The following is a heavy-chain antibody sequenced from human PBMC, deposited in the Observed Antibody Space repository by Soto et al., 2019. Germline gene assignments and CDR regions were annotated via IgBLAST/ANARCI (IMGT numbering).Heavy chain of an antibody. CDR3: ARDLGGWPDY. CDR2: INAGNGNT. V-gene: IGHV1-3*01. CDR1: GYTFTSYA. J-gene: IGHJ4*02. Sequence: QVQLVQSGAEVKKPGASVKVSCKASGYTFTSYAMHWVRQAPGQRREWMGWINAGNGNTKYSQTFQGRVNITRDTSASTAYMELSSLRSEDTAVYYCARDLGGWPDYWGQGTLVTVSS. D-gene: IGHD2-15*01.